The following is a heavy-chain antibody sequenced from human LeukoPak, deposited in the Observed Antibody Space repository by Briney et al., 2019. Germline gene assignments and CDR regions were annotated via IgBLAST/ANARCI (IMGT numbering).Heavy chain of an antibody. Sequence: ASVKVSCKASGHTFTSYYMNWVRQAPGQGLEWMGIINPSGGSTSYAQKFQGRVTMTRDTSTSTVYMELSSLRSEDTAVYYCVIALYSGSYSSFDYWGQGTLVTVSS. CDR3: VIALYSGSYSSFDY. J-gene: IGHJ4*02. D-gene: IGHD1-26*01. CDR1: GHTFTSYY. CDR2: INPSGGST. V-gene: IGHV1-46*01.